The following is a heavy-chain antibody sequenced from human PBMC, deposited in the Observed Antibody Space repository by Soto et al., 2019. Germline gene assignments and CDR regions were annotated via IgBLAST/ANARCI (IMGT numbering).Heavy chain of an antibody. V-gene: IGHV4-59*01. D-gene: IGHD3-10*01. CDR3: ERAIRRGGGFDY. CDR1: GGSISSYY. Sequence: SETLSLTCTVSGGSISSYYWSWIRQPPGKGLEWIGYIYHRGTTNYSPSLKSRVTISADMSKNQFSLKLSSVTAADTAVYYCERAIRRGGGFDYWGQGTLVTVSS. CDR2: IYHRGTT. J-gene: IGHJ4*02.